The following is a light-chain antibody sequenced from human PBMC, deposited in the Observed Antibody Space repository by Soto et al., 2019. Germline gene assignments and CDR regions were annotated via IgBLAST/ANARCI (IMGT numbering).Light chain of an antibody. V-gene: IGLV2-11*01. CDR3: CSYAGTYSYV. CDR1: SRDVGAYNY. J-gene: IGLJ1*01. Sequence: QSVLTQPRSVSGSPGQSVTISCTGTSRDVGAYNYVSWYQQHPGKAPKFIIFDVSKRPSGVPDRFSGSKSGNTASLTISGLQAEDEADYYCCSYAGTYSYVFGTGTKLTVL. CDR2: DVS.